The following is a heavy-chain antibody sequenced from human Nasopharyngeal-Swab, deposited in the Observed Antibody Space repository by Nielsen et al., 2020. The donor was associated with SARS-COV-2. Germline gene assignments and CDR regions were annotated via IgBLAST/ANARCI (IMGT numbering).Heavy chain of an antibody. J-gene: IGHJ6*02. CDR3: ARRSSTLGDYYYGMDV. V-gene: IGHV5-51*01. CDR1: GYSFTNYW. CDR2: IFPGDSDT. Sequence: GESLKISCKASGYSFTNYWIGWVRQMPGKGLEWMGIIFPGDSDTRYSPSFQGQVTISADKSISTAYLQWSSLKASDTAMYYCARRSSTLGDYYYGMDVWGQGTTVTVSS. D-gene: IGHD6-13*01.